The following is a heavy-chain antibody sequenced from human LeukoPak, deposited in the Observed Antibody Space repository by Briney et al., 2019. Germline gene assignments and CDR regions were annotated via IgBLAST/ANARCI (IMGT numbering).Heavy chain of an antibody. V-gene: IGHV4-31*01. Sequence: SETLSLTCTVSGDSISSVDFYWSWIRQHPGKGLEWIGYIYRSGTTYHNPSLKSQLTISLDTSKNQFSLNLSSVTAADTAVYYCARAPEYSTFDYWGQGTLVTVSS. J-gene: IGHJ4*02. CDR1: GDSISSVDFY. D-gene: IGHD4-11*01. CDR2: IYRSGTT. CDR3: ARAPEYSTFDY.